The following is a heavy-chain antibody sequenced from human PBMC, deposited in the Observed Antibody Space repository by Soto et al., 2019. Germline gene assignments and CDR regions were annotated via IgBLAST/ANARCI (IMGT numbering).Heavy chain of an antibody. Sequence: GGSLRLSCAASGCTFSGSAMHWVRQASGKGLEWVGRIRSKANSCATAYAASVKGRFTISRDDSKNTAYLQMNSLKTEDTAMYYCTRQVGYWGQGTLVTVSS. D-gene: IGHD2-2*01. CDR3: TRQVGY. V-gene: IGHV3-73*01. CDR2: IRSKANSCAT. J-gene: IGHJ4*02. CDR1: GCTFSGSA.